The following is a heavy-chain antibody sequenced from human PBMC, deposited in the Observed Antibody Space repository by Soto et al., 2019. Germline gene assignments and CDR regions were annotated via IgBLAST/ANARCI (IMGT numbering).Heavy chain of an antibody. V-gene: IGHV4-39*01. Sequence: SETLSLTCTVSGGSISSSSYYWGWIRQPPGKGLEWIGSIYYSGSTYYNRSLKSRVTISVDTSKNQFSLKLSSVTAADTAVYYCARSGDRSGGSCSDFDYWGQGTLVPVAS. CDR1: GGSISSSSYY. CDR3: ARSGDRSGGSCSDFDY. D-gene: IGHD2-15*01. CDR2: IYYSGST. J-gene: IGHJ4*02.